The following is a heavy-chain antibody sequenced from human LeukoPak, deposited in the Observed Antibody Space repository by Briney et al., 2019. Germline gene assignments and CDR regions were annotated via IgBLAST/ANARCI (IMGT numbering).Heavy chain of an antibody. CDR3: ASTRYYRPYYYYYGMDV. Sequence: GASVKVSCKASGYTFTSYYMHWVRQAPGQGLEWMGIINPSGGSTSYAQKFQGRVTMTRDTSTSTVYMELSSLRSEDTAVYYCASTRYYRPYYYYYGMDVWGQGTLVTVSS. D-gene: IGHD1-26*01. J-gene: IGHJ6*02. V-gene: IGHV1-46*01. CDR1: GYTFTSYY. CDR2: INPSGGST.